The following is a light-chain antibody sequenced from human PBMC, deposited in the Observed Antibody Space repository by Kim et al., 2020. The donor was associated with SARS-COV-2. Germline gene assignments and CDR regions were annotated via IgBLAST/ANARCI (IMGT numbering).Light chain of an antibody. Sequence: GQGVTISCSGSSSNIGSNYVYWYHQLPGAAPKLLIYRNNQRPSGVPDRFSGSKSGTSASLAISGLRSEDEADYYCAAWDDSLSGGVFGGGTQLTVL. V-gene: IGLV1-47*01. CDR1: SSNIGSNY. CDR2: RNN. J-gene: IGLJ3*02. CDR3: AAWDDSLSGGV.